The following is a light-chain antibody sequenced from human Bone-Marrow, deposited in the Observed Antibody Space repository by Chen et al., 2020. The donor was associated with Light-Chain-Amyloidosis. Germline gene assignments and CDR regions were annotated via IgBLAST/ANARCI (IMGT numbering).Light chain of an antibody. V-gene: IGLV3-21*02. Sequence: SYVLTQPSSVSVAPGQTATIACGGNNIGSTSVHWYQQTPGQAPLLVVYDDSDRPSGIPERLSGSNSGTTATQTISRVEAGDEADYYCQVWDRSSDRPVFGGGTKLTVL. CDR3: QVWDRSSDRPV. J-gene: IGLJ3*02. CDR2: DDS. CDR1: NIGSTS.